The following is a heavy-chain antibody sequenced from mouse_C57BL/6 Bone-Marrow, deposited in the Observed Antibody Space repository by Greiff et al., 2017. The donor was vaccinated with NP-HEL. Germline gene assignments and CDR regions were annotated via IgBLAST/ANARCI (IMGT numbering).Heavy chain of an antibody. CDR1: GYTFTSYW. CDR2: IYPSDSET. D-gene: IGHD1-1*01. V-gene: IGHV1-61*01. CDR3: ARSDYSGNSPSCAMDY. Sequence: VQLQQPGAELVRPGSSVKLSCKASGYTFTSYWMDWVKQRPGQGLEWIGNIYPSDSETHYNQKFKDKATLTVDKSSSTAYMQLSSLTSEDSAVYYCARSDYSGNSPSCAMDYWGQGTSVTVSS. J-gene: IGHJ4*01.